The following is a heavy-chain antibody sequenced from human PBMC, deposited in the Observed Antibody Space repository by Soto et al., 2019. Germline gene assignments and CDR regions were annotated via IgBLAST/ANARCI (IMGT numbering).Heavy chain of an antibody. Sequence: QPGGSLRLSCAASGFTFSSYAMSWVRQAPGKGLEWVSAISGSGGSTYYADSVKGRFTISRDNSKNTLYLQMNSLRVEDTAVYYCANDREPYSRSWPYYWGQGTLVTVSS. J-gene: IGHJ4*02. CDR1: GFTFSSYA. CDR2: ISGSGGST. V-gene: IGHV3-23*01. CDR3: ANDREPYSRSWPYY. D-gene: IGHD6-13*01.